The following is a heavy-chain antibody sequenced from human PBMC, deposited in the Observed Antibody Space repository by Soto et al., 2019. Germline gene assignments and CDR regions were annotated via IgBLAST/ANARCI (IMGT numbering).Heavy chain of an antibody. CDR3: ARGRYGSGSSPHYYGMDV. D-gene: IGHD3-10*01. Sequence: PRGALRVSWAAAVFTVSSNYMTLVRQAPGKGLEWVYVIYSGGSIYYADSAKGRFTISRDNSKNTMYLQMNRLRAEDTAVYYCARGRYGSGSSPHYYGMDVWGQGTTVTVSS. V-gene: IGHV3-53*01. CDR1: VFTVSSNY. J-gene: IGHJ6*01. CDR2: IYSGGSI.